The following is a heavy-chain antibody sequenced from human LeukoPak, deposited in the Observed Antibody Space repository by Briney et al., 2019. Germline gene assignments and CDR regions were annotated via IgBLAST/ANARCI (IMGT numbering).Heavy chain of an antibody. J-gene: IGHJ6*03. CDR3: ARRSRNYGAYYYYMDV. D-gene: IGHD4-11*01. V-gene: IGHV4-4*09. CDR1: GGSISSYY. Sequence: PSETLSLTCTVSGGSISSYYWSWIRQPPGKGLEWIGYIYTSGSTNYNPPLKSRVTISVDTSKNQFSLKLSSVTAADTAVYYCARRSRNYGAYYYYMDVWGKGTTVTVSS. CDR2: IYTSGST.